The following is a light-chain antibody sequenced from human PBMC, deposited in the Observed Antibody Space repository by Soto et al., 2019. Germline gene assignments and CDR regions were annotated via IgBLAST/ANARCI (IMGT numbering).Light chain of an antibody. CDR1: QAFSRIL. CDR2: GAS. V-gene: IGKV3-20*01. CDR3: QQHGTSPI. J-gene: IGKJ4*01. Sequence: EVVLTQSPGTLSLSPGERATLSCRPSQAFSRILLAWYQQKPGQAPRLLIYGASSRATGIPDRFSGSGSGTDFTLTVSRLEPEDFAVYYCQQHGTSPIFGGGTKVEIK.